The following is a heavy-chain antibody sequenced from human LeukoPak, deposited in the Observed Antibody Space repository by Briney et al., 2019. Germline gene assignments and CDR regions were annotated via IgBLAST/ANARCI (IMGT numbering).Heavy chain of an antibody. J-gene: IGHJ3*02. V-gene: IGHV3-21*01. Sequence: GGSLRLSCAAYGFTFSSYSMNWVRQAPGKGLEWVSSISSSSSYIYYADSVKGRFTISRDNAKNSLYLQMNSLRAEDTAVYYCARRASYYYDSSGYYGAFDIWGQGTMVTVSS. CDR2: ISSSSSYI. CDR1: GFTFSSYS. CDR3: ARRASYYYDSSGYYGAFDI. D-gene: IGHD3-22*01.